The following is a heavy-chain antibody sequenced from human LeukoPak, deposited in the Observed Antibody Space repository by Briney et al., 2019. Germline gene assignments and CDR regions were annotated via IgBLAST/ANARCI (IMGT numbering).Heavy chain of an antibody. CDR3: AKGTHGRVADAYFDY. V-gene: IGHV3-9*01. D-gene: IGHD2-15*01. CDR2: ISWNSGSI. Sequence: PGGSLRLSCAASGFTFDDYAMHWVRQAPGKGLEWVSGISWNSGSIGYADSVKGRFTISRDNAKNSLYLQMNSLRAGDTALYYCAKGTHGRVADAYFDYWGQGTLVTVSS. J-gene: IGHJ4*02. CDR1: GFTFDDYA.